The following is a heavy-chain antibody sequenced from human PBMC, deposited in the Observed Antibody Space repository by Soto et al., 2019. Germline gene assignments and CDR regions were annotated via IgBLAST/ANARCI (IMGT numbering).Heavy chain of an antibody. CDR3: ARDLATVPRAFDY. CDR2: VYYTGTT. J-gene: IGHJ4*02. V-gene: IGHV4-59*01. CDR1: GGSMSSYF. Sequence: SETLSLTSTVCGGSMSSYFYIWVRQPPGKGLEWIGSVYYTGTTDYNPSLKRRVTISVDTSKTQFSLNLRSVTAADTAVYYCARDLATVPRAFDYWGRGTLVTVYS. D-gene: IGHD6-13*01.